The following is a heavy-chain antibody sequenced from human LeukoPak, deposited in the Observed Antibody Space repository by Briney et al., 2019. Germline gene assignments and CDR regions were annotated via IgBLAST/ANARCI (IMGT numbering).Heavy chain of an antibody. D-gene: IGHD3-9*01. V-gene: IGHV4-59*08. CDR3: ARHVWLQPFDY. Sequence: SETLSLTCSVSGGSMNSYYWSWIRQSPGKGLEWIGYIYYSGSTNYNPSLKSRVTISVDTSKDQFSLKLSSVTAADTAVYYCARHVWLQPFDYWGQGTLVTVSS. CDR1: GGSMNSYY. CDR2: IYYSGST. J-gene: IGHJ4*02.